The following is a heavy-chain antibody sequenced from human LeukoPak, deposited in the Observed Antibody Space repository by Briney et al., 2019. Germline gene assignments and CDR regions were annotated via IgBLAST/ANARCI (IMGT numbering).Heavy chain of an antibody. CDR3: ARVRVEMATEDWYFDL. CDR2: INYSGST. Sequence: PSETLSFTCTVSGGSISSYYWSWIRQPPGKGLEWIGYINYSGSTNYNPSLKSRVTISVDTSKNQFSLKLSSVTAADTAVYYCARVRVEMATEDWYFDLWGRGALVTVSS. V-gene: IGHV4-59*01. CDR1: GGSISSYY. J-gene: IGHJ2*01. D-gene: IGHD5-24*01.